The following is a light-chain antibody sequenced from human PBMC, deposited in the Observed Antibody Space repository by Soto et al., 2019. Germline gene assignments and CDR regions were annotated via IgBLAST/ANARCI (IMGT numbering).Light chain of an antibody. CDR1: QSININ. CDR2: SAS. CDR3: QQYNNWPPVIT. J-gene: IGKJ5*01. V-gene: IGKV3-15*01. Sequence: EIVMTQSPVTLSVSPGERATLSCRASQSININLAWYQQKPGQAPRLLIYSASTRATDIPARFSGSGSGTEFTLTISSLQSEDFAVYYCQQYNNWPPVITFGQGTRLDIK.